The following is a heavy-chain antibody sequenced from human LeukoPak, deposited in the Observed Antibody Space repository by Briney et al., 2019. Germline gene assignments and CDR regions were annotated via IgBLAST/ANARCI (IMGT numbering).Heavy chain of an antibody. CDR3: AREGITGDDYFDY. CDR1: GYTVTSYA. J-gene: IGHJ4*02. CDR2: INAGNGDT. D-gene: IGHD1-20*01. Sequence: ASVKVSCKASGYTVTSYAMHWVRQAPGQRLEWMGWINAGNGDTESSQKFQGRVTITWDTSANTAYMELSSLRSEDTAVYYCAREGITGDDYFDYWGQGALVTVSS. V-gene: IGHV1-3*01.